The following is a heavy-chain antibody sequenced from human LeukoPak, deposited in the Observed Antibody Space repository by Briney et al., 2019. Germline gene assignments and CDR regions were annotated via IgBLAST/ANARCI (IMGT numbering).Heavy chain of an antibody. Sequence: PSETLSLTCAVYGGFFSGYYWSWIRQPPGKGLEWIGEINHSGSTNYNPSLKSRVTISVDTSKNQFSLKLSSVTAADTAVYYCARRGSKYFQHWGQGTLVTVSS. J-gene: IGHJ1*01. CDR2: INHSGST. V-gene: IGHV4-34*01. CDR3: ARRGSKYFQH. CDR1: GGFFSGYY.